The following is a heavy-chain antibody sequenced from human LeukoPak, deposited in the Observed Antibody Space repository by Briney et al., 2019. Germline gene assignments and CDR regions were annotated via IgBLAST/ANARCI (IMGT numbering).Heavy chain of an antibody. CDR1: GFTFSSYA. D-gene: IGHD6-19*01. Sequence: PGGSLRLSCAASGFTFSSYAMTWVRQAPGKGLEWVSSITTSGSIYYADSVKGRFTVSRDNTENSLYLQMNSLRAEDTAVYYCARSRGAGPGAYFDYWGQGTLVTVTS. J-gene: IGHJ4*02. V-gene: IGHV3-21*04. CDR2: ITTSGSI. CDR3: ARSRGAGPGAYFDY.